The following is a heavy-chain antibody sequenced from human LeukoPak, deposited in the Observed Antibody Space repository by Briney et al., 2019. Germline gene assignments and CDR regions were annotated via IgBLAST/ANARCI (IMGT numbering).Heavy chain of an antibody. D-gene: IGHD5-18*01. CDR2: IYYSGST. CDR1: GGSISSYY. CDR3: ARGWGYSYGFGEDYYYGMDV. V-gene: IGHV4-59*01. Sequence: SETLSLTCTVSGGSISSYYWSWIRQPPGKGLEWIGYIYYSGSTNYSPSLKSRVTISVDTSKNQFSLKLSSVTAADTAVYYCARGWGYSYGFGEDYYYGMDVWGQGTTVTVSS. J-gene: IGHJ6*02.